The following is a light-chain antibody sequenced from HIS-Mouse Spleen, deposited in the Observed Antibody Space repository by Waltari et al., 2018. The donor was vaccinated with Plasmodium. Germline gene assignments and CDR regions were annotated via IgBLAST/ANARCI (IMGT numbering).Light chain of an antibody. V-gene: IGLV3-10*01. Sequence: SYELTQPPSVSVSPGQTARITCSGDALPKKYAYWYQQKSGQAPVLVIYEDSKRPSGIPERVSGSSSGTMATLTISGAQVADEADYYCYSTDSSGNHRVFGGGTKLTVL. J-gene: IGLJ3*02. CDR3: YSTDSSGNHRV. CDR1: ALPKKY. CDR2: EDS.